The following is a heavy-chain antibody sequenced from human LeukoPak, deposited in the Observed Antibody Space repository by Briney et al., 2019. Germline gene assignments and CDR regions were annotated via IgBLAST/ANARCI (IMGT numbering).Heavy chain of an antibody. J-gene: IGHJ6*03. V-gene: IGHV1-8*03. Sequence: ASVKVSCKASGYTFTSYDINWVRQATGQGLEWMGWMNPNSGNTGYAQKFQGRVTITRNTSISTAYMELSSLRSEDTAVYYCARCGYSGYDLPGYYYYYMDVWGKGTTVTVSS. CDR2: MNPNSGNT. D-gene: IGHD5-12*01. CDR3: ARCGYSGYDLPGYYYYYMDV. CDR1: GYTFTSYD.